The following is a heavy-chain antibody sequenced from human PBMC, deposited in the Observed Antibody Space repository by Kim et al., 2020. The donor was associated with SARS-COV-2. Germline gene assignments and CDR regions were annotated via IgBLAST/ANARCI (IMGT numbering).Heavy chain of an antibody. V-gene: IGHV4-31*03. CDR3: ARVSRYYYDSSGYYYVVDY. Sequence: SETLSLTCTVSGGSISSGSYYWSWIRQHPGKGLEWIGCIYYSGSTYYNPSLKSRVTISVDTSKNQFSLKLGSVTAADTAVYYCARVSRYYYDSSGYYYVVDYWGPGTLVTVSS. CDR2: IYYSGST. D-gene: IGHD3-22*01. CDR1: GGSISSGSYY. J-gene: IGHJ4*02.